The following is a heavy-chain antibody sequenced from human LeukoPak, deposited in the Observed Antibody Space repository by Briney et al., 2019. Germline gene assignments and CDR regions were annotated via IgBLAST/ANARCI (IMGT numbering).Heavy chain of an antibody. CDR3: AREALAVAGTIWFDP. V-gene: IGHV4-59*01. Sequence: SETLSLTCTVSGGSISSYYWSWIRQPPGKGLEWIGYIYYSGSTNYNPSLKSRVTISVDTSKNQFSLKLSSVTAADTAVYYCAREALAVAGTIWFDPWGQGTLVTVSS. CDR2: IYYSGST. J-gene: IGHJ5*02. D-gene: IGHD6-19*01. CDR1: GGSISSYY.